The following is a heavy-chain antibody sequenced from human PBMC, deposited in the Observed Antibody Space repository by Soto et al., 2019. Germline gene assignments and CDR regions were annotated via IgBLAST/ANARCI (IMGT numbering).Heavy chain of an antibody. CDR3: ARNMDYYYGPGSGNGHGF. D-gene: IGHD3-10*01. CDR1: GYTFTAYY. V-gene: IGHV1-2*02. J-gene: IGHJ6*02. Sequence: QVQLVQSGAEVKEPGDSVRVSCEASGYTFTAYYIHWVRQAPGQGLEWMGWINPKFGDTTYAQDFQSRVSMTRDMSISTVCMELSRLTSDDTAIYYCARNMDYYYGPGSGNGHGFWGQGTTVTVFS. CDR2: INPKFGDT.